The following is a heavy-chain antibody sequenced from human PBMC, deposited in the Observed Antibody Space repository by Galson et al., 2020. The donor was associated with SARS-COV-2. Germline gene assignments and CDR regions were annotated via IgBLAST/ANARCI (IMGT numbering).Heavy chain of an antibody. CDR1: GYTFTSYG. D-gene: IGHD1-1*01. Sequence: GESLKISCKSSGYTFTSYGIRWVRQAPGQGLELMGWINTYNGKTIYAQKFQGRVTMTTDTSTNTAYMEVRSLRSDDTAVYYCAREGEMEVSWSGEINYYYYGMDVWGQGTTVTVSS. CDR3: AREGEMEVSWSGEINYYYYGMDV. CDR2: INTYNGKT. J-gene: IGHJ6*02. V-gene: IGHV1-18*04.